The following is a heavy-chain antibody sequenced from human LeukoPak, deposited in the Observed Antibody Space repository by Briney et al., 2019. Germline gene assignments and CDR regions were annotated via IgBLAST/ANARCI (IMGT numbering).Heavy chain of an antibody. D-gene: IGHD6-19*01. Sequence: PGGSLRLSCAASGFTFSSYAMSWVRQAPGRGLEWVSAISGSGGSTYYADSVKGRFTISRDNSKNTLYLQMSSLRAEDTAVYYCXXXLGXYSSGWYXMXWGQGTXXTVSS. V-gene: IGHV3-23*01. J-gene: IGHJ4*02. CDR3: XXXLGXYSSGWYXMX. CDR2: ISGSGGST. CDR1: GFTFSSYA.